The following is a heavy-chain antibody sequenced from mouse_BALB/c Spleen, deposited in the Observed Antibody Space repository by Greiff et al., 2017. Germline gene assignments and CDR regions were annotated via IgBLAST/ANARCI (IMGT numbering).Heavy chain of an antibody. CDR2: ISSGSSTI. D-gene: IGHD2-12*01. J-gene: IGHJ3*01. CDR3: ARELGGTIAY. V-gene: IGHV5-17*02. Sequence: DVHLVESGGGLVQPGGSRKLSCAASGFTFSSFGMHWVRQAPEKGLEWVAYISSGSSTIYYADTVKGRFTISRDNPKNTLFLQMTSLRSEDTAMYYCARELGGTIAYWGQGTLVTVSA. CDR1: GFTFSSFG.